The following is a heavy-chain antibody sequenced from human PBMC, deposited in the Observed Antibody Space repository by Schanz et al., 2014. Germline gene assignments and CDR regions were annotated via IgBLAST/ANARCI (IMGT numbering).Heavy chain of an antibody. D-gene: IGHD2-15*01. CDR1: GFTFSSYG. J-gene: IGHJ6*02. CDR3: AKGMGYCSGGTCYDYYYYGLDV. Sequence: QVQLVESGGGVVQFGRSLRLSCVASGFTFSSYGMNWVRQAPGKGLEWVAVIWSDGSGKYYADSVKGRFTISRDNSENTLYLQMNSLSADDTAVFYCAKGMGYCSGGTCYDYYYYGLDVWGQGTTVTVSS. V-gene: IGHV3-33*06. CDR2: IWSDGSGK.